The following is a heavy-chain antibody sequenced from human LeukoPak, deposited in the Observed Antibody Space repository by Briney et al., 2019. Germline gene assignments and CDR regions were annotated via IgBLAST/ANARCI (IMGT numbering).Heavy chain of an antibody. D-gene: IGHD2-21*01. J-gene: IGHJ4*02. Sequence: PGGSLRLSXAASGFTFDDYAMHWVRQSPGKGLEWLSVISGDGGSTYYADSVKGRFTISRDNSKNSLYLQMNSLRTEDTALYYCAKGPASVIGYYFDYWGQGTLVTVSS. CDR3: AKGPASVIGYYFDY. CDR1: GFTFDDYA. CDR2: ISGDGGST. V-gene: IGHV3-43*02.